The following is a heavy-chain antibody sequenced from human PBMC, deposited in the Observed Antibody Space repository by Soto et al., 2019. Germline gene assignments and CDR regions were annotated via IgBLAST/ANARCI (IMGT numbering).Heavy chain of an antibody. CDR1: GGTFGSYA. Sequence: QVQLVQSGAEVKKPGSSVKVSCKASGGTFGSYAISWVRQAPGQGLEWMGGIIPIFGTANYAQKFQGRVRITADESTSTAYMELSSLRSEDTAVYYCARVNIRGGYEFNWFDPWGQGTLVTVSS. J-gene: IGHJ5*02. D-gene: IGHD5-12*01. CDR3: ARVNIRGGYEFNWFDP. CDR2: IIPIFGTA. V-gene: IGHV1-69*01.